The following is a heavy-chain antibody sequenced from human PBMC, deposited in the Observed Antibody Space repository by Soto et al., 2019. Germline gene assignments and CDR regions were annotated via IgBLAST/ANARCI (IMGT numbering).Heavy chain of an antibody. CDR3: ARQRYYYGSGSYYWDYYYYMDV. Sequence: LKISCKGSVYSFTIYWIGCARLMPGLGLEWMGVIYPGDSDTRYSPSFQGQVTISADRSISTAYLQWSSLKASDTAMYYCARQRYYYGSGSYYWDYYYYMDVWGKGTTVTVSS. D-gene: IGHD3-10*01. J-gene: IGHJ6*03. CDR1: VYSFTIYW. CDR2: IYPGDSDT. V-gene: IGHV5-51*01.